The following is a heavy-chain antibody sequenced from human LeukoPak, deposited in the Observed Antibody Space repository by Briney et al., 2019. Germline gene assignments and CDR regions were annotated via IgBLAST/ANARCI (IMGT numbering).Heavy chain of an antibody. J-gene: IGHJ6*02. CDR1: GGTFSSYA. CDR3: ARNIRMILPPNYYYYGMDV. V-gene: IGHV1-69*04. D-gene: IGHD2-15*01. CDR2: IIPILGIA. Sequence: SVKVSCKASGGTFSSYAISWVRQAPGQGLEWMGRIIPILGIANYAQKFQGRVTITADKSTSTAYTELSSLRSEDTAVYYCARNIRMILPPNYYYYGMDVWGQGTTVTVSS.